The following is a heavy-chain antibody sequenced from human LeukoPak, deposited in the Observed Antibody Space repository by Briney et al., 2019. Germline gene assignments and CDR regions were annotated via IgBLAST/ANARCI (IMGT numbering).Heavy chain of an antibody. V-gene: IGHV1-46*01. CDR3: ARDNSVGDNAWWFDP. CDR1: GYTLTELS. CDR2: INPTGGST. D-gene: IGHD1-26*01. J-gene: IGHJ5*02. Sequence: ASVKVSCKVSGYTLTELSMHRVRQAPGKGLEWMGLINPTGGSTGYAQKFQGRVTMTRDMSTSTDYMELSSLRSEDTAIYYCARDNSVGDNAWWFDPWGQGTLVTVSS.